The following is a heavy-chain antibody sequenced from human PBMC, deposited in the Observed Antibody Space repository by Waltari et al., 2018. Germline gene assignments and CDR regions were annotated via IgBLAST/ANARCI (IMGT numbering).Heavy chain of an antibody. V-gene: IGHV3-53*01. J-gene: IGHJ4*02. D-gene: IGHD3-22*01. CDR1: GFTVISNY. CDR3: AGMTYYDSSGYKV. Sequence: EVQLVESGGGLVQPGGSLRLSCAASGFTVISNYMSWVRQAPGKGLEWVSVIYGGGSTHYADSVKGRSTNSRDNSKNTLYLQMNSLRAEDTAVYYCAGMTYYDSSGYKVWGQGTLVTVSS. CDR2: IYGGGST.